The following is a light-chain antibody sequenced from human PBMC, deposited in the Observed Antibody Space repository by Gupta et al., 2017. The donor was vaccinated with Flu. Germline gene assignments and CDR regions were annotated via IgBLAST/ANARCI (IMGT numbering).Light chain of an antibody. J-gene: IGLJ2*01. V-gene: IGLV2-14*03. CDR1: SSDIGSYDY. Sequence: QSALTQPASVSGSPGQSIAISCTGTSSDIGSYDYVSWYHQHPGIAPKLILFEVSRRPGGISDRFSGSKSGDTASLTISGLLAEDEASYYCSSYASTNTVVVFGGGTKLTVL. CDR3: SSYASTNTVVV. CDR2: EVS.